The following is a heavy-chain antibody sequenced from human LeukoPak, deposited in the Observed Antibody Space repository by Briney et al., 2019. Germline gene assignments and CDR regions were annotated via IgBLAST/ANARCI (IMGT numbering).Heavy chain of an antibody. CDR1: GSSISDYY. Sequence: SETLSLTCVVSGSSISDYYWSWIRQPAGKGLELIGRIYNNEKTNYNPSLKSRVTMSMDTSRNQFSLRLSSVTAADTAVYYCARDSGVGGPANLKTHSFYFDYWGLGTLVTVSS. CDR3: ARDSGVGGPANLKTHSFYFDY. J-gene: IGHJ4*02. CDR2: IYNNEKT. D-gene: IGHD2-8*01. V-gene: IGHV4-4*07.